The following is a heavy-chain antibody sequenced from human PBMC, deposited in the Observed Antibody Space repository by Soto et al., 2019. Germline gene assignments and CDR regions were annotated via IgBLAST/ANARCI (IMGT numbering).Heavy chain of an antibody. V-gene: IGHV3-43*01. CDR2: ISWDGGST. D-gene: IGHD2-15*01. CDR1: GFTFDDYT. CDR3: AKDGGNRVRDGMDV. Sequence: PGGSLRLSCAASGFTFDDYTMHWVRQAPGKGLEWVSLISWDGGSTYYADSVKGRFTISRDNSKNSLYLQMNSLRTEDTALYYCAKDGGNRVRDGMDVWGQGTTVTVSS. J-gene: IGHJ6*02.